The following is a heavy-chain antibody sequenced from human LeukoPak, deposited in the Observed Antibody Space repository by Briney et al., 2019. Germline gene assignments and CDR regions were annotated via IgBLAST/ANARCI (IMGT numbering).Heavy chain of an antibody. Sequence: PGASLRLSCAASGFTFDDYGMSWVRQVPGKGLEWVSGIHWNGGSTRYADSVKGQFIISRDNAKNSLYLQVNSLRAEDTALYYCARGDYHGSGRTYFDYWGQGTLVTVSS. CDR3: ARGDYHGSGRTYFDY. V-gene: IGHV3-20*04. D-gene: IGHD3-10*01. CDR2: IHWNGGST. J-gene: IGHJ4*02. CDR1: GFTFDDYG.